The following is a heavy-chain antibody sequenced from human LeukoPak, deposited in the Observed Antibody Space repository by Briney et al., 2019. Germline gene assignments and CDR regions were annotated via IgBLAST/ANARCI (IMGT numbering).Heavy chain of an antibody. D-gene: IGHD6-6*01. Sequence: ASVKVSCKASGYTFTSYDINWVRQATGQGLEWMGWMNPNSGNTGYAQKFQGRVTITRNTSISTAYMELSSLRSEDTAVYYCAESSSQAAFDIWGQGTMVTVSS. CDR2: MNPNSGNT. CDR1: GYTFTSYD. CDR3: AESSSQAAFDI. J-gene: IGHJ3*02. V-gene: IGHV1-8*03.